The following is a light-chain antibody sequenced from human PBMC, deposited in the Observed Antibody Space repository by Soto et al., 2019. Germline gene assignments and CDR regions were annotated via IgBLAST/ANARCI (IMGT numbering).Light chain of an antibody. Sequence: DIQMTQSPSSLSASVGDRATITCLASQRISSYLNWYQQKPGKAPKLLIYDVSSLESGVPSRFSGSGSGTELILTISSLQPDDFATYYCQQYDSYSWTFCQGTK. J-gene: IGKJ1*01. CDR1: QRISSY. CDR3: QQYDSYSWT. CDR2: DVS. V-gene: IGKV1-5*01.